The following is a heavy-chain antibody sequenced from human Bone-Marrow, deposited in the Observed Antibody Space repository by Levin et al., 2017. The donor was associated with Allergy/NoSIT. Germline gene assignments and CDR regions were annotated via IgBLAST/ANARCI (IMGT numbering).Heavy chain of an antibody. J-gene: IGHJ4*02. CDR2: ISYDGSNK. Sequence: PGESLKISCAASGFTFSSYAMHWVRQAPGKGLEWVAVISYDGSNKYYADSVKGRFTISRDNSKNTLYLQMNSLRAEDTAVYYCAREGRSGSRYGHFDYWGQGTLVTVSS. V-gene: IGHV3-30-3*01. CDR1: GFTFSSYA. CDR3: AREGRSGSRYGHFDY. D-gene: IGHD2-15*01.